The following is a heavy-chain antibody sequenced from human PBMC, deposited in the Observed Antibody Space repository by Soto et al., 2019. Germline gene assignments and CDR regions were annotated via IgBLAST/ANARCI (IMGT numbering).Heavy chain of an antibody. CDR2: IYWDDDK. CDR1: GFSLSTSGVG. V-gene: IGHV2-5*02. D-gene: IGHD3-3*01. CDR3: ARRLKESGTIYVFWSGNVVSAVDS. J-gene: IGHJ4*02. Sequence: QITLTESGPTLVKPTQTLTLTCTFSGFSLSTSGVGVGWIRQTPGKALEWLALIYWDDDKRYSPFLKSRLTTTKDTSKNQVVVTMTNMDPVDTATYYCARRLKESGTIYVFWSGNVVSAVDSWGQGTRVTVSS.